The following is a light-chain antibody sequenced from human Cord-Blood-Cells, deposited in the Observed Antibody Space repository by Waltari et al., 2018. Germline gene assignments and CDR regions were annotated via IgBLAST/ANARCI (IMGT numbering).Light chain of an antibody. CDR1: SRAVGGYNY. CDR2: EVS. V-gene: IGLV2-14*01. CDR3: SSYTSSSTVV. Sequence: QSALTQPASVSGSPGQSITISCTGTSRAVGGYNYVSWYQQHPGQAPKLMIYEVSNRPSGVSNRFSGSKSGNTASLTISGLQAEDEADYYCSSYTSSSTVVFGGGTKLTVL. J-gene: IGLJ2*01.